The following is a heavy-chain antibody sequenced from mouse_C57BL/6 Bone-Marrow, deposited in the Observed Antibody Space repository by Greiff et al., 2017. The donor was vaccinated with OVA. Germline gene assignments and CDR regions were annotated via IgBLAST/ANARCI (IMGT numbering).Heavy chain of an antibody. CDR2: IHPNSGST. V-gene: IGHV1-64*01. J-gene: IGHJ4*01. CDR3: ARRKGSSPYYAMDY. CDR1: GYTFTSYW. Sequence: QVQLQQPGAELVKPGASVKLSCKASGYTFTSYWMHWVKQRPGQGLKWIGMIHPNSGSTNYNEKFKSKATLTVDKSSSTAYMQLSSLTSEDSAVYYCARRKGSSPYYAMDYWGQGTSVTVSS. D-gene: IGHD1-1*01.